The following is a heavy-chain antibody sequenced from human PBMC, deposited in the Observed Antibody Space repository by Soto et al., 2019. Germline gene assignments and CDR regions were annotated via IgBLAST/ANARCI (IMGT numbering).Heavy chain of an antibody. V-gene: IGHV4-4*07. J-gene: IGHJ3*02. D-gene: IGHD1-26*01. CDR3: ARDRASVGATDAFDI. Sequence: TSETLSLTCTVSGGSISSYYWSWIRQPAGKGLEWIGRIYTSGSTNYNPSLKSRVTMSVDTSKNQFSLKLSSVTAADTAVYYCARDRASVGATDAFDIWGQGTMVSVSS. CDR2: IYTSGST. CDR1: GGSISSYY.